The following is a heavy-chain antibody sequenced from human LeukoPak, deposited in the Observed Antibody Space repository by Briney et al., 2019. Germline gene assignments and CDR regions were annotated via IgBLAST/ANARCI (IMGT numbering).Heavy chain of an antibody. CDR2: ISGSGGST. J-gene: IGHJ5*02. D-gene: IGHD3-9*01. CDR3: AKDPRGTAGYFDWSDWFDP. CDR1: GFTLSSYA. V-gene: IGHV3-23*01. Sequence: GGSLRLSCAASGFTLSSYAMSWVRQAPGKGLEWVSAISGSGGSTYYADSVKGRFTISRDNSKNTLYLQMNSLRAEDTAVYYCAKDPRGTAGYFDWSDWFDPWGQGTLVTVSS.